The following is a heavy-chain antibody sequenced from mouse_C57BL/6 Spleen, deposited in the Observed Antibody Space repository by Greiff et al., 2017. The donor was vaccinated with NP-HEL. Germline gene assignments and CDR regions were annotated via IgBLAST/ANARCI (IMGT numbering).Heavy chain of an antibody. CDR2: IDPSDSYT. CDR3: ASPLTGMAFAY. D-gene: IGHD4-1*01. CDR1: GYTFTSYW. J-gene: IGHJ3*01. V-gene: IGHV1-50*01. Sequence: VQLQQSGAELVKPGASVKLSCKASGYTFTSYWMQWVKQRPGQGLEWIGEIDPSDSYTNYNQKFKGNATLTVDTSSSTAYMQLSSLTSEDSAVYYCASPLTGMAFAYWGQGTLVTVSA.